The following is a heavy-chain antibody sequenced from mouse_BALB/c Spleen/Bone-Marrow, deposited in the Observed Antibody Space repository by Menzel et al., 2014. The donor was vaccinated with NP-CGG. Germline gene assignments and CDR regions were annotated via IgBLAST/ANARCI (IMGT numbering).Heavy chain of an antibody. CDR2: IYPGGGYT. CDR1: GYTFTNYW. Sequence: QVQLQQPGAELVRPGTSVKISCKASGYTFTNYWLSWVKQRPGHGLEWIGDIYPGGGYTNFNERFKGKATLTADTSSSTAYMQLSSLTSEDSAGGCVCAREEYGNYDRFIDYWGQGTTLTVSS. CDR3: CAREEYGNYDRFIDY. V-gene: IGHV1-63*02. J-gene: IGHJ2*01. D-gene: IGHD2-10*02.